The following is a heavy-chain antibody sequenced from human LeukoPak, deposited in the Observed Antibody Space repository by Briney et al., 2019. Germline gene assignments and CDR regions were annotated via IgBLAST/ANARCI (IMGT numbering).Heavy chain of an antibody. CDR3: ARRGIAAAGRWFDP. V-gene: IGHV1-8*01. CDR2: MNPNSGNT. Sequence: ASVKVSCKASGYTFTSYDINWVRQATGQGLEWMGWMNPNSGNTGYAQKFQGRVTMTRNTSISTAYMELSSLRSEDTAVYYCARRGIAAAGRWFDPWGQGTLVTVSS. CDR1: GYTFTSYD. D-gene: IGHD6-13*01. J-gene: IGHJ5*02.